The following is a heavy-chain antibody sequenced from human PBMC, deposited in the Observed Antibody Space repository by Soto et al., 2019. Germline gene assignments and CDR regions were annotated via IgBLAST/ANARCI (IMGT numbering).Heavy chain of an antibody. CDR3: ARDHGGLQNMDV. D-gene: IGHD3-16*01. CDR2: IYYNGIT. V-gene: IGHV4-31*03. Sequence: QVQLQESGPGLVKPSQTLSLSCTVSGGSISGGGYYWSWIRQHPGKGLEWIGYIYYNGITYYNLSLKSRLTISVDTSKNQFALKLNSVTAADTAVYYCARDHGGLQNMDVRGKGTTVTVSS. CDR1: GGSISGGGYY. J-gene: IGHJ6*03.